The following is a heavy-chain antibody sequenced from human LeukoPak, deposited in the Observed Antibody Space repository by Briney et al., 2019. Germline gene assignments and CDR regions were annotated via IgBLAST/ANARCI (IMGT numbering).Heavy chain of an antibody. V-gene: IGHV4-38-2*01. CDR2: IYHSGST. J-gene: IGHJ4*02. D-gene: IGHD6-13*01. Sequence: SETLSLTCAVSGYSTSSGYYWGWIRQPPGKGLEWIGSIYHSGSTYYNPSLKSRVTISVDTSKNQFSLKLSSVTAADTAVYYCARLFFSWYFDYWGQGTLVTVSS. CDR1: GYSTSSGYY. CDR3: ARLFFSWYFDY.